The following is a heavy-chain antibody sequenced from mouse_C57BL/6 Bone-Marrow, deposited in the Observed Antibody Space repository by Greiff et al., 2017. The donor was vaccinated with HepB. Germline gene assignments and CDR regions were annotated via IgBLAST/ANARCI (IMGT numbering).Heavy chain of an antibody. CDR3: AREGFITTVVAKNYYAMDY. CDR1: GYTFTSYG. Sequence: EVQLVESGAELVRPGSSVKMSCKTSGYTFTSYGINWVKQRPGQGLEWIGYIYIGNGYTEYNEKFKGKATLTSDTSSSTAYMQLSSLTSEDSAIYFCAREGFITTVVAKNYYAMDYWGQGTSVTVSS. CDR2: IYIGNGYT. V-gene: IGHV1-58*01. J-gene: IGHJ4*01. D-gene: IGHD1-1*01.